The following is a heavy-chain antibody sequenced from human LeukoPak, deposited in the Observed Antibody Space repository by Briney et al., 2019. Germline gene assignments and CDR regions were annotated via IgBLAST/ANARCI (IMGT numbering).Heavy chain of an antibody. CDR2: IIPISGTA. J-gene: IGHJ4*02. CDR3: ARDPGYGGNSRVP. CDR1: GGTFSSYA. V-gene: IGHV1-69*13. D-gene: IGHD4-23*01. Sequence: SVKVSCKASGGTFSSYAISWVRQAPGQGLEWMGGIIPISGTANYAQKFQGRVTITADESTSTAYMELSSLRSEDTAVYYCARDPGYGGNSRVPWGQGTLVTVSS.